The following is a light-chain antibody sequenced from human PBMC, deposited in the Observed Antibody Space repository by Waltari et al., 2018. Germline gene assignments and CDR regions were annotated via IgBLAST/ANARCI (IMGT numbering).Light chain of an antibody. J-gene: IGLJ1*01. CDR2: EVN. CDR1: NRDVGSYAY. CDR3: SSYRSTSTLYV. Sequence: QSALTQPASVSGSPGQSITISCTGTNRDVGSYAYVSCYQQYPGKAPKLLIYEVNNRPSGVSSRFSGSKSGNTASLTISGLQADDEADYYCSSYRSTSTLYVFGTGTKVTVL. V-gene: IGLV2-14*01.